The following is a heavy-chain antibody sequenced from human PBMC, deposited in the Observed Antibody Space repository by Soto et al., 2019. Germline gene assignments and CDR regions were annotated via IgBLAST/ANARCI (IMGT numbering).Heavy chain of an antibody. Sequence: QVQLVESGGGVVQPGRSLRLSCAGSGFTFSTYGIHWVRQAPGKGLEWVAVISFDGSYKYYADSVKGRFTVSRDNPKNTLYLQMSSLRAEDTAVYYCAKDWAPSSAAYYFDYWGQGTLVTVSS. CDR1: GFTFSTYG. J-gene: IGHJ4*02. CDR2: ISFDGSYK. V-gene: IGHV3-30*18. D-gene: IGHD6-19*01. CDR3: AKDWAPSSAAYYFDY.